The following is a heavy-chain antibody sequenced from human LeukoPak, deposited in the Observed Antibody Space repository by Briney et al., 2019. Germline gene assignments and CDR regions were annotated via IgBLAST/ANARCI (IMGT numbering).Heavy chain of an antibody. CDR2: INQDGSEK. CDR3: ATSDY. J-gene: IGHJ4*02. CDR1: EFALSRYW. Sequence: PGGSLRLSRAASEFALSRYWMSWVRQAPGKGLEWVANINQDGSEKYYVDSVKGRFTISRDNAKNSLYLQMNSLRAEDTAVYYCATSDYWGQGTLVTVSS. V-gene: IGHV3-7*01.